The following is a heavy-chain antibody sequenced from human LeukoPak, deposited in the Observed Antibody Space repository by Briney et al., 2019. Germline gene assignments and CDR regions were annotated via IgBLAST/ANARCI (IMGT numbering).Heavy chain of an antibody. V-gene: IGHV1-18*01. CDR3: ARSDYDFWSGSNALFDY. CDR2: ISAYNGNT. Sequence: ASVKVSCKASGYTFTSYGISWVRQAPGQGLEWMGWISAYNGNTNYAQKFQGRVTMTRDTSISTAYMELSRLRSDDTAVYYCARSDYDFWSGSNALFDYWGQGTLVTVSS. J-gene: IGHJ4*02. CDR1: GYTFTSYG. D-gene: IGHD3-3*01.